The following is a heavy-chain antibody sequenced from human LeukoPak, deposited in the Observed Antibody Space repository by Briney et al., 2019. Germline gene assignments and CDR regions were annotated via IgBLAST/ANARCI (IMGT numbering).Heavy chain of an antibody. D-gene: IGHD5-18*01. J-gene: IGHJ4*02. V-gene: IGHV3-30*04. CDR2: ISYDGSNK. CDR3: AGRVWDTAMVNFDC. CDR1: GFTFSSYA. Sequence: PGRSLRLSCAASGFTFSSYAMHWVRQAPGKGLEWVAVISYDGSNKYYADSVKGRFTISRDNSKNTLYLQMNSLRAEDTAVYYCAGRVWDTAMVNFDCWGQGTLVTVSS.